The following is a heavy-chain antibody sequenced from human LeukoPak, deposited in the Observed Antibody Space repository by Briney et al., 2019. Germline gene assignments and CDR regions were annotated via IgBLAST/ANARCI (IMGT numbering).Heavy chain of an antibody. CDR2: ISGNGGST. D-gene: IGHD3-10*01. Sequence: PGGSLRLSCAASGFTFSSYAMSWVRQAPGKGLEWVSAISGNGGSTYYADSVKGRFAISRDTSKNTLYLQMNSLRAEDTAVYYCAKVGPSLVRGLIRGAARYYYNYMDVWGKGTTVTISS. V-gene: IGHV3-23*01. CDR1: GFTFSSYA. J-gene: IGHJ6*03. CDR3: AKVGPSLVRGLIRGAARYYYNYMDV.